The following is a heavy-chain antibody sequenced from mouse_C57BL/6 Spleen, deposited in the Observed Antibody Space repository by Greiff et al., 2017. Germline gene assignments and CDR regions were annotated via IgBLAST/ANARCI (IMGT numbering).Heavy chain of an antibody. D-gene: IGHD2-5*01. CDR2: INPNNGGT. Sequence: EVQLQQSGPELVKPGASVKIPCKASGYTFTDYNMDWVKQSHGKSLEWIGDINPNNGGTSYNQKFTGKATLTVDKSSSTAYMELSNLTSEDTAVYYCARVVYYSNYVWYFDVWGTGTTVTVST. CDR1: GYTFTDYN. J-gene: IGHJ1*03. V-gene: IGHV1-18*01. CDR3: ARVVYYSNYVWYFDV.